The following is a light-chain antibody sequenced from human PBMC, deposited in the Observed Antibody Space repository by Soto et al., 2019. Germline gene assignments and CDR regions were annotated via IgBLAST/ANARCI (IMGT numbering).Light chain of an antibody. CDR3: QQSYSDPVT. V-gene: IGKV1-39*01. Sequence: DIQMTQSPSSLSASVGDRVTITCRASQTISVNLNWYQQKPGKAPNLLIYAASSLQSGVTSRFSGSGSGTDFTLTINSLQPEDFATYYCQQSYSDPVTFGPGTKVDIK. J-gene: IGKJ3*01. CDR1: QTISVN. CDR2: AAS.